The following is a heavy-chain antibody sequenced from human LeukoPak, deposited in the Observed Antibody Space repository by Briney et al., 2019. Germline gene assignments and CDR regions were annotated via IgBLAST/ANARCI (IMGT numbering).Heavy chain of an antibody. V-gene: IGHV1-18*01. CDR2: ISAYNGNT. J-gene: IGHJ4*02. Sequence: ASVKVSCKASGYTFTSYGISWVRQAPGQGLEWMGWISAYNGNTNYAQKLQGRVTMTTDTPTSTAYMELRSLRSDDTAVYYCASFNMYYYDSSGYYYNYWGQGTLVTVSS. D-gene: IGHD3-22*01. CDR3: ASFNMYYYDSSGYYYNY. CDR1: GYTFTSYG.